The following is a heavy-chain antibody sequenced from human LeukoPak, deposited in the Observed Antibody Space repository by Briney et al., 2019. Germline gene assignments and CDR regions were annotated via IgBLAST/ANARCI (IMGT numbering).Heavy chain of an antibody. D-gene: IGHD3-22*01. J-gene: IGHJ3*02. CDR2: IYYSGSSNYSPST. Sequence: PSETLSLTCTVSGGSVSSGSFYWSWIRQPPGKGLEWIEYIYYSGSSNYSPSTNYNPSLKSRVTISIDTSKNQFSLRLSSVTAADTAVYYCARDHYDSSGYSAFDIWGQGTMVTVSS. CDR3: ARDHYDSSGYSAFDI. CDR1: GGSVSSGSFY. V-gene: IGHV4-61*01.